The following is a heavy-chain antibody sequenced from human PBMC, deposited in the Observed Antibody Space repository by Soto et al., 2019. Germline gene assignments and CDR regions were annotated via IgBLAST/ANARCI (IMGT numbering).Heavy chain of an antibody. CDR2: IHPHGGST. CDR1: RDTFTSYY. J-gene: IGHJ5*02. CDR3: ARSSGGNFGIIIEGTNWFAP. V-gene: IGHV1-46*01. Sequence: ASVKVSCKAPRDTFTSYYINWVRLAPGQGLEWMGVIHPHGGSTAYAQKFKGRVTLTRDTSASTVYMEVSSLTSEDTAMYYCARSSGGNFGIIIEGTNWFAPWGQGTLVTVSS. D-gene: IGHD1-26*01.